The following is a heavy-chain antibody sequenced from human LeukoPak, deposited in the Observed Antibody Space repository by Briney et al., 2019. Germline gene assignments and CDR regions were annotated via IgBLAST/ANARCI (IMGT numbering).Heavy chain of an antibody. D-gene: IGHD5-18*01. CDR2: IYTSGST. CDR1: GGSISSYY. Sequence: SETLSLTCTVSGGSISSYYWSWIRQPAGKGLEWIGRIYTSGSTNYNPSLKSRVTMSVDTSKNQFSLKLSSVTAADTAVYYCARDRYNYGPGAFDIWGQGTMVTVSS. V-gene: IGHV4-4*07. CDR3: ARDRYNYGPGAFDI. J-gene: IGHJ3*02.